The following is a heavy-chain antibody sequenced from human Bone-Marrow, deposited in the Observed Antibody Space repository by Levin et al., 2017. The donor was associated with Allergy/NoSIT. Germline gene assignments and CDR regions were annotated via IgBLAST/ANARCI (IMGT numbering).Heavy chain of an antibody. CDR3: AGRTDILTDYPSYFDS. Sequence: SETLSLTCSVSGGSIGSSSNYWAWIRRPPGKGLEWIGSVYSGGSTYYNPSLKSRVTISVDTSKNQFSLNLNSVTAAYTALYSCAGRTDILTDYPSYFDSWGQGTLVTVSS. V-gene: IGHV4-39*01. CDR2: VYSGGST. CDR1: GGSIGSSSNY. D-gene: IGHD3-9*01. J-gene: IGHJ4*02.